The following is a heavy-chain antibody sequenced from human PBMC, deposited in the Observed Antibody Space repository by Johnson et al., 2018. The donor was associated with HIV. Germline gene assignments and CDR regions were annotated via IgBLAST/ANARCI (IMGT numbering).Heavy chain of an antibody. D-gene: IGHD1-14*01. CDR2: IWYDGSNK. Sequence: QVQLVESGGGVVQPGRSLRLSCAASGFTFSSYGMHWVRQAPGKGLEWVAVIWYDGSNKYYADSVKGRFTISRDNSKNTLYLQMNSLRAEDTAVYYCAKFEPDAFDIWGQGTMVTVSS. V-gene: IGHV3-33*06. CDR3: AKFEPDAFDI. J-gene: IGHJ3*02. CDR1: GFTFSSYG.